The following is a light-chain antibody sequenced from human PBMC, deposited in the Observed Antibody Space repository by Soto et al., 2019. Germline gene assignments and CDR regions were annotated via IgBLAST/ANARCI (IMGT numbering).Light chain of an antibody. CDR3: QQRANWPVT. CDR1: QSIHTY. CDR2: DAS. Sequence: EIVLTQSPATLSLSPGKRVTLSCRASQSIHTYLAWFQQKPGQAPRLLIYDASERAPAVPARFSGIGSETDFTLTITSLEPDDVAVYYCQQRANWPVTFGQGTRLEI. J-gene: IGKJ5*01. V-gene: IGKV3-11*01.